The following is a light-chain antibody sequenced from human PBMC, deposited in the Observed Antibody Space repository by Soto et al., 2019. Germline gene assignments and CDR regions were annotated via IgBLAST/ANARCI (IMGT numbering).Light chain of an antibody. CDR3: QQRSNWPPEIT. V-gene: IGKV3-11*01. J-gene: IGKJ5*01. CDR2: DAF. CDR1: QSVGSS. Sequence: EIVLTQSPATLSLSPGERATLSCRASQSVGSSLAWYQQRPGQAPRLLIYDAFIRATGVPARFSGSGSGTDFTLTVSSLEPEDFALYYCQQRSNWPPEITFGQGTRLEIK.